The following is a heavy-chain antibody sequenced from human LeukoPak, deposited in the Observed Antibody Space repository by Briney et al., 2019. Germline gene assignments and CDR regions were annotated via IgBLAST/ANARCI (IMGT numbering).Heavy chain of an antibody. J-gene: IGHJ4*02. CDR2: IKQDGSEK. CDR3: ARDPPPTYYDSSGYYDY. D-gene: IGHD3-22*01. Sequence: GGSLRLSCAASGFTFSSYWMSWVRQAPGKGLEWVANIKQDGSEKYYVDSVKGRFTISRDNAKNSLYLQINSLRAEDTAVYYCARDPPPTYYDSSGYYDYWGQGTLVTVSS. V-gene: IGHV3-7*01. CDR1: GFTFSSYW.